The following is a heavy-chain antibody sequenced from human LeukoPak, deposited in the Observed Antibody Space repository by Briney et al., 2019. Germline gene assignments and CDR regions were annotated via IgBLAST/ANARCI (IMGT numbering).Heavy chain of an antibody. D-gene: IGHD3-10*01. V-gene: IGHV1-46*01. CDR1: GYTFTSYY. Sequence: ASVKVSCKASGYTFTSYYMHWVRQAPGQGLEWMGIINPSGGSTSYAQKFQGRVTMTRDMSTSTVYMELSSLRSEDTAVYYCXXVEEGYYGSGSYIDYWGQGTLVTVSS. CDR2: INPSGGST. CDR3: XXVEEGYYGSGSYIDY. J-gene: IGHJ4*02.